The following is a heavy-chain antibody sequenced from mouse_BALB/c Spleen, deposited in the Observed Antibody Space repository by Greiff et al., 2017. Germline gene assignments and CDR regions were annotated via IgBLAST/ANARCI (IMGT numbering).Heavy chain of an antibody. CDR2: IDPANGNT. J-gene: IGHJ4*01. CDR1: GFNIKDTY. D-gene: IGHD2-14*01. CDR3: ARGYAYAMDY. Sequence: VQLQQSGAELVKPGASVKLSCTASGFNIKDTYMHWVKQRPEQGLEWIGRIDPANGNTKYDPKFQGKATITADTSSNTAYLQLSSLTSEDTPVYYCARGYAYAMDYWGQGTSVTVSS. V-gene: IGHV14-3*02.